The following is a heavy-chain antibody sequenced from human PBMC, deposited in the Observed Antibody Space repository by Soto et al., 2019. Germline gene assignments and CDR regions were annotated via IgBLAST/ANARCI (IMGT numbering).Heavy chain of an antibody. CDR3: ARGRSGNYPFDY. Sequence: SETLSLTCTVSGGSISSYYWSWIRQPAGKGLEWIGRIYSSGSTNYNPSLKSRVAMSVDTFKNQFSLKLSSVTAADTAVYYCARGRSGNYPFDYWGQGTLVTVSS. J-gene: IGHJ4*02. CDR2: IYSSGST. V-gene: IGHV4-4*07. CDR1: GGSISSYY. D-gene: IGHD1-26*01.